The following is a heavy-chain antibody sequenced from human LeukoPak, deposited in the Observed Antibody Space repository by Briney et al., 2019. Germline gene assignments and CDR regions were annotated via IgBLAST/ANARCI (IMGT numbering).Heavy chain of an antibody. J-gene: IGHJ1*01. CDR1: GFTFSSYG. CDR2: ISYDGSNK. Sequence: GGSLRLSCAASGFTFSSYGMHWVRQAPGKGLEWVAVISYDGSNKYYADSVKGRFTISRDDSKNTLYLQMNSLRAEDTAVYYCARDPPSFQYWGQGTLVTVSA. CDR3: ARDPPSFQY. V-gene: IGHV3-30*03.